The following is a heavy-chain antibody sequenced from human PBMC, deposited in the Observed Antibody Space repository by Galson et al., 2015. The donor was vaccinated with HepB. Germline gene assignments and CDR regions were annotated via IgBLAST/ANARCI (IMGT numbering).Heavy chain of an antibody. CDR3: ARETYGMDV. J-gene: IGHJ6*02. V-gene: IGHV3-48*04. CDR2: ISSSSGTI. CDR1: GFTFSSYS. Sequence: SLRLSCAASGFTFSSYSMNWVRQAPGKGLEWVSYISSSSGTIYYADSVKGRFTISRDNAKNSLYLQMNSLRAEDTAVYYCARETYGMDVWGQGTTVTVSS.